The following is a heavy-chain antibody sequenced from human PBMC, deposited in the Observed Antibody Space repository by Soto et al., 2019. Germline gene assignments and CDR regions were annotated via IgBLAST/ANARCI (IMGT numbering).Heavy chain of an antibody. V-gene: IGHV4-59*01. J-gene: IGHJ6*02. CDR3: ASEGFPYGMDV. CDR1: GGSISSYY. Sequence: SETLSLTCTVSGGSISSYYWSWIRQPPGKGLEWIGYIYYSGSTNYNPSLKSRVTISVDTSKNQFSLKLSSVTAADTAVYYCASEGFPYGMDVWGQGTTVTVSS. D-gene: IGHD2-15*01. CDR2: IYYSGST.